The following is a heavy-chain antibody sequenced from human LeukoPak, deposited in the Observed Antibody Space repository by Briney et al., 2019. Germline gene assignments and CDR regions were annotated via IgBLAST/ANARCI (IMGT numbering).Heavy chain of an antibody. CDR3: GGSIVTVTYSYMAV. CDR2: IIPVLGTT. CDR1: GGSFSTHA. J-gene: IGHJ6*03. Sequence: GASVKVSCKAAGGSFSTHAIIWVRQAPGQGLEWMEGIIPVLGTTNSAKRFQDRLSLTADESTGTRSMELTSLRPEDSAVYYCGGSIVTVTYSYMAVWGKGTTITVSS. V-gene: IGHV1-69*01. D-gene: IGHD1-26*01.